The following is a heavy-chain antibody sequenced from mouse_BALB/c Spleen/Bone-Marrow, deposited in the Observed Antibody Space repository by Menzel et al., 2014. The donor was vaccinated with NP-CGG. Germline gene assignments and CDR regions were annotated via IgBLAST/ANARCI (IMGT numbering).Heavy chain of an antibody. CDR3: TGSLVRRNNYYAMDY. Sequence: LQQPGSELVRPGASVKLSCKASGYTFTSYWMHWVKQRPGQGPEWIGNIYPGSGSTNYDEKFKSKATLTVDTSSSTAYMQLRSLTSENSAVYYCTGSLVRRNNYYAMDYWGQGTSVTVSS. CDR2: IYPGSGST. J-gene: IGHJ4*01. CDR1: GYTFTSYW. D-gene: IGHD2-14*01. V-gene: IGHV1S22*01.